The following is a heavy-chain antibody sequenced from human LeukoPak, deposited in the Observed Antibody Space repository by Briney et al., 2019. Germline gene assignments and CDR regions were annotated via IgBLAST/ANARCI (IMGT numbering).Heavy chain of an antibody. CDR3: ARAVAGTGFDY. CDR1: GGTFSSYG. V-gene: IGHV1-18*01. CDR2: ISAYNGNT. J-gene: IGHJ4*02. D-gene: IGHD6-19*01. Sequence: ASVKVSCKASGGTFSSYGISWVRQAPGQGLEWMGWISAYNGNTNYAQKLQGRVTMTTDTSTSTAYMELRSLRSDDTAVYYCARAVAGTGFDYWGQGTLVTVSS.